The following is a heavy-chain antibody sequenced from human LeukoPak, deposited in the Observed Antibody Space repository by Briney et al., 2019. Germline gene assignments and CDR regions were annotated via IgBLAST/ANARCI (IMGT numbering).Heavy chain of an antibody. Sequence: SETLSLTCTVSGVSISSSSYYWGWIRQPPGKGLEWIGSIYYSGSTYYNPSLKSRVTISVDTSKNQFSLKLSSVTAADTAVYYCARDSTQLGDFDYWGQGTLVTVSS. CDR3: ARDSTQLGDFDY. J-gene: IGHJ4*02. D-gene: IGHD3-16*01. CDR2: IYYSGST. V-gene: IGHV4-39*07. CDR1: GVSISSSSYY.